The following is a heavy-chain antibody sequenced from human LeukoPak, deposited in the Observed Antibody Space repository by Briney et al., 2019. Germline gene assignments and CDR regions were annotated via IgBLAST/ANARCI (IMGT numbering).Heavy chain of an antibody. J-gene: IGHJ4*02. D-gene: IGHD5-12*01. CDR1: GGSISSSSYY. CDR3: ARALNSGYDYCFDY. V-gene: IGHV4-39*07. Sequence: PSETLSLTCTVSGGSISSSSYYWGWIRQPPGKGLEWIGSIYYSGSTYYNPLLKSRVTISVDTSKNQFSLKLSSVTAADTAVYYCARALNSGYDYCFDYWGQGTLVTVSS. CDR2: IYYSGST.